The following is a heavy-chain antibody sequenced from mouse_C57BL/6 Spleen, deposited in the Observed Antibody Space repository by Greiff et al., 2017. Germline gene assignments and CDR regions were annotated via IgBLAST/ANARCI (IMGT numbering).Heavy chain of an antibody. V-gene: IGHV1-26*01. CDR2: INPNNGGT. J-gene: IGHJ2*01. D-gene: IGHD2-12*01. Sequence: VQLQQSGPELVMPGASVKISCKASGYTFTDYYMNWVKQSHGKSLEWIGDINPNNGGTSYNQKFKGKATLTVDKSSSTAYMELRSLTSEDSAVYYCARYDGDYWGQGTTLTVSS. CDR3: ARYDGDY. CDR1: GYTFTDYY.